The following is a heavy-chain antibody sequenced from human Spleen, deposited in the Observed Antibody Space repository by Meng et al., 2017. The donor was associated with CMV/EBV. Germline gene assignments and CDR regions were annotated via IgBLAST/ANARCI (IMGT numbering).Heavy chain of an antibody. D-gene: IGHD6-6*01. CDR1: GLTASISH. CDR3: ARDLRHYHYGMDV. V-gene: IGHV3-48*04. J-gene: IGHJ6*02. CDR2: ISGSGSAT. Sequence: GESLKISCVVSGLTASISHMNWVRQAPGKGLEWVSHISGSGSATYYADSVKGRFTISRDNAKNSLYLQMNSLRAEDTAVYYCARDLRHYHYGMDVWGQGTTVTVSS.